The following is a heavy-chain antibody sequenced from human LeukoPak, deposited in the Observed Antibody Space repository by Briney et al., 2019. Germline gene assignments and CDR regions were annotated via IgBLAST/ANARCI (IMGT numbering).Heavy chain of an antibody. Sequence: PSETLSLTCTVSGDSISSYYWSWIRQPAEKGLEWIGRIYSSGSTDYNPSLKSRVTMSVDTSKNQLFLKLSSVTAADTAVYYCAKWGGSEYYLDASDIWGQGTMVTVSS. D-gene: IGHD2/OR15-2a*01. CDR3: AKWGGSEYYLDASDI. V-gene: IGHV4-4*07. CDR1: GDSISSYY. J-gene: IGHJ3*02. CDR2: IYSSGST.